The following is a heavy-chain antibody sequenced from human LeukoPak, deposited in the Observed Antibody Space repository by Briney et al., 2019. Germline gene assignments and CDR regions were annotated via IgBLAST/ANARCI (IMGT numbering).Heavy chain of an antibody. Sequence: ASVKVSCKASGYTFTGYYMHWVRQAPGQGLDWMGWINPNSGGTNYAQKFQGRVTMTRDTSISTAYMELSRLRSDDTAVYYCARERPVGLELLFDYFDYWGQGTLVTVSS. D-gene: IGHD1-7*01. CDR3: ARERPVGLELLFDYFDY. V-gene: IGHV1-2*02. CDR2: INPNSGGT. J-gene: IGHJ4*02. CDR1: GYTFTGYY.